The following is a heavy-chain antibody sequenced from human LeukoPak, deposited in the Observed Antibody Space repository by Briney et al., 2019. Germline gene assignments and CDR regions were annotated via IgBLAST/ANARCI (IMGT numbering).Heavy chain of an antibody. Sequence: SVKVSCKASGGTFSSYAISWVRQAPGQGLEWMGRIIPIFGIANYAQKFQGRVTITADKSTSTAYMELSSLRSEDTAVYYCARFNYFWLDPWGQGTLVTVSS. CDR3: ARFNYFWLDP. CDR2: IIPIFGIA. D-gene: IGHD4-11*01. CDR1: GGTFSSYA. V-gene: IGHV1-69*04. J-gene: IGHJ5*02.